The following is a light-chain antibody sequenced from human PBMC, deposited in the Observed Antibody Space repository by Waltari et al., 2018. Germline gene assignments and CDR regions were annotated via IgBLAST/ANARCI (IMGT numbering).Light chain of an antibody. V-gene: IGKV3-20*01. Sequence: EIVCTQSPRTLSFSPGERAPLSCRASQVVGKYLAWYQQRPDQAPRLLLYHTSIRATGIPDRFSGSGYGTDFSLTISRLEPEDFAVYYWQKYDFLPATFGQGTTVEIK. CDR1: QVVGKY. J-gene: IGKJ1*01. CDR3: QKYDFLPAT. CDR2: HTS.